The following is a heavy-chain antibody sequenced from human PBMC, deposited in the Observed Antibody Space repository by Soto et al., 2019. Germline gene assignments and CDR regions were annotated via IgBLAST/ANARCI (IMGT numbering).Heavy chain of an antibody. CDR1: GGTFSSYA. J-gene: IGHJ4*02. CDR3: ARYYDSSGYSDY. D-gene: IGHD3-22*01. Sequence: SVKVSCKASGGTFSSYAISWGRQAPGQGLEWMGGIIPIFGTANYAQKFQGRVTITADESTSTAYMELSSLRYEDTAVYYCARYYDSSGYSDYWRQGPLVTVPS. V-gene: IGHV1-69*13. CDR2: IIPIFGTA.